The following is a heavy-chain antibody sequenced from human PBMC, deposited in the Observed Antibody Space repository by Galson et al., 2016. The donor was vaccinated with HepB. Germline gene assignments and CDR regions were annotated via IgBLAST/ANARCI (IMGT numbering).Heavy chain of an antibody. V-gene: IGHV4-59*01. Sequence: SETLSLTCTASGGSISSSYWSWIRQPPGQGLEWIAYIYKSGSTNYNPSLKSRVTISVDTSKNQLSPKLNSLTAAATAVYYCAPHWLARGSWYFNLWGSGTLVTVSS. CDR1: GGSISSSY. D-gene: IGHD3-10*01. CDR3: APHWLARGSWYFNL. J-gene: IGHJ2*01. CDR2: IYKSGST.